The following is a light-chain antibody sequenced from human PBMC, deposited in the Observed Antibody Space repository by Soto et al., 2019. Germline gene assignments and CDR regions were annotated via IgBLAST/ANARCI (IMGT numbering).Light chain of an antibody. Sequence: DIQRTQSPSTLSASIGDRVTIACRSSQGISKWLAWHQQKPGKAPKLLIYDASSLQSGVPPRFSGSGSGTEFTLTIRSLQPDDIATYYCQQYSSYSAWTFGEGTKVDIK. J-gene: IGKJ1*01. V-gene: IGKV1-5*01. CDR1: QGISKW. CDR3: QQYSSYSAWT. CDR2: DAS.